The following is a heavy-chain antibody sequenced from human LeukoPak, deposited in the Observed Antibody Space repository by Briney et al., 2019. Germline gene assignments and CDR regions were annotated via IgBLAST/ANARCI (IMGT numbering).Heavy chain of an antibody. CDR1: GGSINTSSYY. Sequence: PSETLSLTCTVSGGSINTSSYYWGWIRQPPGKGLEWIGSIYYSGSTYYNPSLKSRVTISVDTSKNHFSLKLSSVTAADTAVYYCARDIPIFGGDSMPRFEKYYLDYWGQGTLVTVSS. D-gene: IGHD2-21*02. CDR2: IYYSGST. V-gene: IGHV4-39*07. CDR3: ARDIPIFGGDSMPRFEKYYLDY. J-gene: IGHJ4*02.